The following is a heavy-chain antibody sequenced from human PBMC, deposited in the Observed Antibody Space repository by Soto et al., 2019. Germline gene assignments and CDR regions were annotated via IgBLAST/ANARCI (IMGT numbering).Heavy chain of an antibody. V-gene: IGHV4-30-2*01. Sequence: QLQLQESGSGLVKPSQTLSLTCAVSGGSISSGGYSWSWIRQPPGKGLEWIGYIYHSGSTYYNPSLKSRVTISVDRSTNQFSLKLSSVTAADTAAYYCARVPDDSSGYSEGWFDPWGQGTLFTVSS. D-gene: IGHD3-22*01. CDR1: GGSISSGGYS. CDR3: ARVPDDSSGYSEGWFDP. J-gene: IGHJ5*02. CDR2: IYHSGST.